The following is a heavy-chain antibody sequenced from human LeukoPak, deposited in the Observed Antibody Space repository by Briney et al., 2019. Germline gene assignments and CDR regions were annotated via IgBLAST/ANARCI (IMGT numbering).Heavy chain of an antibody. J-gene: IGHJ5*02. Sequence: PGGSLRLSCAASGFTFNNAWMNWVRQAPGKGLEWVGRIRSKNVGGTTDYAAPVKGRFTISRDDSKDTVYLQMNSLKIEDTAVYYCTSHAAFDPWGQGTLVTVSS. V-gene: IGHV3-15*01. CDR2: IRSKNVGGTT. CDR1: GFTFNNAW. CDR3: TSHAAFDP.